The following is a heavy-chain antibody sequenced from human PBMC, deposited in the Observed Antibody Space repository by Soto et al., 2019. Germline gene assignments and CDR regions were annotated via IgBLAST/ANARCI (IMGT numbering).Heavy chain of an antibody. CDR3: ARAGPIAAEA. Sequence: QLQLQESGSGLVKPSQTLSLTCAVSGGSISSGGYSWSWIRQPPGKGLEWIGYIYHSGSTYYNPSPQSRVTISVDTSKNQFSLKLSSVTAADTAVYYCARAGPIAAEAWGQGTLVTVSS. J-gene: IGHJ5*02. D-gene: IGHD6-13*01. CDR2: IYHSGST. V-gene: IGHV4-30-2*01. CDR1: GGSISSGGYS.